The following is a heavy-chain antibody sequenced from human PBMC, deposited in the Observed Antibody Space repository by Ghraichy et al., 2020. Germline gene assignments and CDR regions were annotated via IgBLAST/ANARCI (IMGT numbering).Heavy chain of an antibody. CDR3: ARGLRRLGTFDI. Sequence: SVKVSCKASGGTFSSYAISWVRQAPGPGLEWMGGIIPILDTSNYAQKFQGRVTITADESTSTAYMELSSLRSEDTAVYYCARGLRRLGTFDIWGQGTMVTVSS. V-gene: IGHV1-69*13. CDR1: GGTFSSYA. D-gene: IGHD7-27*01. J-gene: IGHJ3*02. CDR2: IIPILDTS.